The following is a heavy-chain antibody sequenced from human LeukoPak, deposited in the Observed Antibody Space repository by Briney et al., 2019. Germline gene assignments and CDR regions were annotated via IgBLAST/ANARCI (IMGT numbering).Heavy chain of an antibody. CDR3: AKYSVQLWDNFDY. Sequence: GGSLRLSCTASGFTFSSYAMSWVRQAPGKGLEWVSTISGSGGSTYYADSVRGRFTISRDNSKNTLYLQMNSLRAEDTAVYYCAKYSVQLWDNFDYWGQGTLVTVSS. J-gene: IGHJ4*02. CDR1: GFTFSSYA. CDR2: ISGSGGST. V-gene: IGHV3-23*01. D-gene: IGHD5-18*01.